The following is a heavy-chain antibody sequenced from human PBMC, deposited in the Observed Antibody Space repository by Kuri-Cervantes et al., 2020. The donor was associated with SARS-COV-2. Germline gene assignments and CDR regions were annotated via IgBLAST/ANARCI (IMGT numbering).Heavy chain of an antibody. CDR1: GGSISGEASY. V-gene: IGHV4-61*02. CDR2: IYSSGNT. J-gene: IGHJ4*02. D-gene: IGHD3-22*01. Sequence: SETLSLTCSASGGSISGEASYWSWIRQPAGQGLEWIGRIYSSGNTNYNPTLKSRVTISEDTSKNQFSLKLTSVTAADTAVYSCAGGRGYHDSSGYYFDSWGQGTLVTVSS. CDR3: AGGRGYHDSSGYYFDS.